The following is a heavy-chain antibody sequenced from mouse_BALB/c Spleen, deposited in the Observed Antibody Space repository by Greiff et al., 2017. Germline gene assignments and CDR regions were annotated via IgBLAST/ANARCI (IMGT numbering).Heavy chain of an antibody. D-gene: IGHD4-1*01. CDR2: INPSNGGT. V-gene: IGHV1S81*02. CDR1: GYTFTSYY. Sequence: QVQLQQSGAELVKPGASVKLSCKASGYTFTSYYMYWVKQRPGQGLEWIGEINPSNGGTNFNEKFKSKATLTVDKSSSTAYMQLSSLTSEDSAVYYCTREGLGGGGGDYYFDYWGQGTTLTVSS. J-gene: IGHJ2*01. CDR3: TREGLGGGGGDYYFDY.